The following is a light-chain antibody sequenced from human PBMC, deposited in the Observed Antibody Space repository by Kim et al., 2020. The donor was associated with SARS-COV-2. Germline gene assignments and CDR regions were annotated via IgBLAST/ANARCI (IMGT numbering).Light chain of an antibody. CDR1: SSDVGGYNY. CDR2: DVS. J-gene: IGLJ2*01. CDR3: SSYRSSSTPVL. Sequence: QSALTQPASVSGSPGQSITISCTGTSSDVGGYNYVSWYQQHPGKAPKLMIYDVSNRPSGVSYRFSGSKSGNTASLTISGLQAEDEADYYCSSYRSSSTPVLFGGGTQLTVL. V-gene: IGLV2-14*03.